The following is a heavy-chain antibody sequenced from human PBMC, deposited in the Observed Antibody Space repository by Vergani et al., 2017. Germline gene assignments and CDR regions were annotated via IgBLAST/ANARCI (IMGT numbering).Heavy chain of an antibody. D-gene: IGHD2-2*02. J-gene: IGHJ4*02. CDR1: GFTFSEAW. CDR2: IRSKNDGGTA. V-gene: IGHV3-15*01. Sequence: EVQLVESGGGLVKPGGSLRLSCAASGFTFSEAWINWVRQAPGKGLEWIGRIRSKNDGGTADYAAPLKGRFTISRDDSKDSAFLLVNNLKTEDTAVYFCYTDYHDYWGQGTLVTVSS. CDR3: YTDYHDY.